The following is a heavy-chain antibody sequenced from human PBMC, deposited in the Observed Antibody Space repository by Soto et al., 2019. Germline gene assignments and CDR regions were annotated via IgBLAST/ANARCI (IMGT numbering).Heavy chain of an antibody. CDR2: ISYDGSNK. J-gene: IGHJ6*03. Sequence: GGSLRLSCAASGFTFSSYGMHWVRQAPGKGLEWVAVISYDGSNKYYADSVKGRFTISRDNSKNTLYLQMNSLRAEDTAVYYCAKEGVRIQLWFEGLYYYYMDVWGKGTTVTVSS. CDR3: AKEGVRIQLWFEGLYYYYMDV. D-gene: IGHD5-18*01. CDR1: GFTFSSYG. V-gene: IGHV3-30*18.